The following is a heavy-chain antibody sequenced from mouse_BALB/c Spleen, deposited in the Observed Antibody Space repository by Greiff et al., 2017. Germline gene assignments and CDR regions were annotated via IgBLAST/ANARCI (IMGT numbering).Heavy chain of an antibody. J-gene: IGHJ1*01. V-gene: IGHV1-87*01. CDR3: ARRNYGSSYWYFDV. CDR1: GYTFTSYW. D-gene: IGHD1-1*01. CDR2: IYPGDGDT. Sequence: VQLQQSGAELARPGASVKLSCKASGYTFTSYWMQWVKQRPGQGLEWIGAIYPGDGDTRYTQKFKGKATLTADKSSSTAYMQLSSLASEDSGVYYCARRNYGSSYWYFDVWGAGTTVTVSS.